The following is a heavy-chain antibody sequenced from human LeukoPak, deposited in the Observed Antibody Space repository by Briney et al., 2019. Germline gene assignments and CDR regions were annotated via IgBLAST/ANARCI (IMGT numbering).Heavy chain of an antibody. CDR3: ARGKQQLDYYFDY. J-gene: IGHJ4*02. CDR2: IYHSGST. D-gene: IGHD6-13*01. Sequence: SETLSLTCAVSGGSISSNNWWSWVRQPPGKGLEWIGEIYHSGSTYYNPSLKSRVTISVDRSKNQFSLKLSSVTAADTAVYYCARGKQQLDYYFDYWGQGTLVTVSS. V-gene: IGHV4-4*02. CDR1: GGSISSNNW.